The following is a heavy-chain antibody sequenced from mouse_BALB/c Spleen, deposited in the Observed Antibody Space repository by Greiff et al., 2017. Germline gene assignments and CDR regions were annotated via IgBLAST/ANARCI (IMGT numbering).Heavy chain of an antibody. V-gene: IGHV5-6-3*01. D-gene: IGHD2-2*01. J-gene: IGHJ2*01. CDR1: GFTFSSYG. Sequence: EVQVVESGGGLVQPGGSLKLSCAASGFTFSSYGMSWVRQTPDKRLELVATINSNGGSTYYPDSVKGRFTISRDNAKNTLYLQMSSLKSEDTAMYYCARDGYFFDYWGQGTTLTVSS. CDR2: INSNGGST. CDR3: ARDGYFFDY.